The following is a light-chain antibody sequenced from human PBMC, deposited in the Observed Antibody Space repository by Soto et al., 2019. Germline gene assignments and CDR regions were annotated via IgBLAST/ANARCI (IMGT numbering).Light chain of an antibody. J-gene: IGKJ1*01. V-gene: IGKV3-20*01. CDR3: QQYGSPWWA. CDR1: HSVDTSN. Sequence: EVELTQSPATLSLSPGPRATLSCRASHSVDTSNVAWYQQRPGQAPRVLIYGASNRAAGIPDRFSGSGSGTDFTLTIRSMESEDYALYHCQQYGSPWWAFGHGTKVDIK. CDR2: GAS.